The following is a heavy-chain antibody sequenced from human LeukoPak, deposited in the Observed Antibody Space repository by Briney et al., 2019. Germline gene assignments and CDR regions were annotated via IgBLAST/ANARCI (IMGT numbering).Heavy chain of an antibody. J-gene: IGHJ4*02. V-gene: IGHV3-48*01. CDR1: GFIIGRDS. CDR3: VRDNPRCCGVVPANIDDY. CDR2: ISHDSGVI. D-gene: IGHD2-15*01. Sequence: PGGSLRLSCAASGFIIGRDSMNWVRQAPGKGLEWISYISHDSGVIYYADSVRGRFIISRDNAKNSLYLQMHSLRAEDTAVYYCVRDNPRCCGVVPANIDDYWGQGTLVTVSS.